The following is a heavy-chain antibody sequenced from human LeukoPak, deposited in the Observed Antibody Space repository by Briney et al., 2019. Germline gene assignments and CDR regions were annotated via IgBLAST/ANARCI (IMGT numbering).Heavy chain of an antibody. CDR3: ARSVSGVWLFDY. CDR1: GFPFTVYP. V-gene: IGHV3-30-3*01. D-gene: IGHD5/OR15-5a*01. J-gene: IGHJ4*02. CDR2: SSSDETYK. Sequence: GGSLRLSCAASGFPFTVYPTHWVRQAPGKGLEWVSVSSSDETYKFYADSVRGRFTISRDNSKSRLYLQMSDLRAEDTAVYFCARSVSGVWLFDYWGRGTLVTVSS.